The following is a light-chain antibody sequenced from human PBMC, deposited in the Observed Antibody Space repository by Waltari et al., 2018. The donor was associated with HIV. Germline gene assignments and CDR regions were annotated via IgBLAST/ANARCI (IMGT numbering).Light chain of an antibody. Sequence: SALTQPPSASGSPGQSATTPSPVTTSNVGGYNYASWYQQHPGKAPKLMIYEVTKRPSGVPDRFSGSKSGNTASLTVSGLQAEDEADYYCSSYAGSSNLRVFGGGTKLTVL. CDR2: EVT. CDR1: TSNVGGYNY. CDR3: SSYAGSSNLRV. V-gene: IGLV2-8*01. J-gene: IGLJ2*01.